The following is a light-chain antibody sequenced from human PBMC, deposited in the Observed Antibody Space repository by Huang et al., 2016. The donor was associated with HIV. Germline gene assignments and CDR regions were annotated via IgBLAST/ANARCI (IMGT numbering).Light chain of an antibody. J-gene: IGKJ1*01. CDR1: QGISKS. CDR3: QQYQSVPWT. V-gene: IGKV1-NL1*01. CDR2: ATS. Sequence: DIQMTQSPSPLSAPVGDRVTIICRASQGISKSLAWYQQKPGKAPKLLLYATSKLESGVPSSFSGSGSGTHYTLTISTLQPEDLATYYCQQYQSVPWTFGQGTKVAI.